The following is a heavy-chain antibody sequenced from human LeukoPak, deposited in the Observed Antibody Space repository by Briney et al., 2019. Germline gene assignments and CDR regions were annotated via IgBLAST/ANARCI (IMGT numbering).Heavy chain of an antibody. Sequence: GGSLRLSCAGSGLTVTSAWMNWVRQAPGKRLEWVGRIKSKTDGGATDYAAPVKGRFTISRDDSKNTLFLQMNNLRTEDTAMYYCTTERDSHYFYFMDVWGKGPRSPSL. CDR2: IKSKTDGGAT. V-gene: IGHV3-15*01. CDR1: GLTVTSAW. D-gene: IGHD5-24*01. CDR3: TTERDSHYFYFMDV. J-gene: IGHJ6*03.